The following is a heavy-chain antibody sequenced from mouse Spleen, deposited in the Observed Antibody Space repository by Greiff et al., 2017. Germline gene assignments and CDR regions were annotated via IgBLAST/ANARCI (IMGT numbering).Heavy chain of an antibody. CDR3: ARDLNFDY. CDR2: IYPGGGYT. V-gene: IGHV1-63*01. CDR1: GYTFTNYW. Sequence: QVHVKQSGAELVRPGTSVKMSCKASGYTFTNYWIGWAKQRPGHGLEWIGDIYPGGGYTNYNEKFKGKATLTADKSSSTAYMQFSSLTSEDSAIYYCARDLNFDYWGQGTTLTVSS. J-gene: IGHJ2*01.